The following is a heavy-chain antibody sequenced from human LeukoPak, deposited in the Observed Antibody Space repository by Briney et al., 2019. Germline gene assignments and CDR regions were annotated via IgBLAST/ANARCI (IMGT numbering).Heavy chain of an antibody. CDR2: IYHSGST. J-gene: IGHJ3*02. CDR1: GGSISSSNW. CDR3: ARDGVGAGSDGVAFDI. Sequence: SETLSLTCAVSGGSISSSNWWSWVRQPPGKGLEWIGEIYHSGSTNYNPSLKSRVTISVDKSKKQFSLKLSSVTAADTAVYYCARDGVGAGSDGVAFDIWGQGTKVTVSS. D-gene: IGHD3-10*01. V-gene: IGHV4-4*02.